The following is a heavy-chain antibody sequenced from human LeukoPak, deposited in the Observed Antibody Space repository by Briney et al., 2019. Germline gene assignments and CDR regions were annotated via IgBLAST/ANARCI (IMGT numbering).Heavy chain of an antibody. Sequence: SGTLSLTCAVSGGSISSSNWWSWVRQPPGKGLEWIGEIYHSGSTNYNPSLKSRVTISVDTSKNQFSLNLTSVTAADTAIYYCARAPRGRNYYYYMDVWGKGTTVTVSS. CDR2: IYHSGST. D-gene: IGHD3-16*01. J-gene: IGHJ6*03. CDR1: GGSISSSNW. CDR3: ARAPRGRNYYYYMDV. V-gene: IGHV4-4*02.